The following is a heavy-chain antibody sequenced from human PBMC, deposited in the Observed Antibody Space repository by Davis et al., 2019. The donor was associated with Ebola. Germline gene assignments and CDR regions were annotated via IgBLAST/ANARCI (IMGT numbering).Heavy chain of an antibody. CDR1: GFTFSDYY. J-gene: IGHJ4*02. V-gene: IGHV3-11*01. Sequence: GESLKISCAASGFTFSDYYMSWTRQAPGKGLEWVSYIGNSGTSKYYADSVKGRFTISRDNAKNSLYLQMNSLRAEDAAVYYCARVALTVAAGIVDYWGQGALVTVSS. D-gene: IGHD6-13*01. CDR2: IGNSGTSK. CDR3: ARVALTVAAGIVDY.